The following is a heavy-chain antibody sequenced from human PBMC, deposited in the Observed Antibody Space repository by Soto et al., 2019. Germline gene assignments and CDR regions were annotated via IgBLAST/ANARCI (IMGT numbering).Heavy chain of an antibody. CDR1: GGSIRSRNW. J-gene: IGHJ6*02. Sequence: SETLSLTCAASGGSIRSRNWWSWVRPSPGKGLEWSGDIYHSGTTNYNPSLRSRVTISLDNSKSQFSLRVTSVTAADTAMYYCAKELVVAPGAMRGYGLDVWGPGTTVTVSS. D-gene: IGHD2-2*01. CDR3: AKELVVAPGAMRGYGLDV. CDR2: IYHSGTT. V-gene: IGHV4-4*02.